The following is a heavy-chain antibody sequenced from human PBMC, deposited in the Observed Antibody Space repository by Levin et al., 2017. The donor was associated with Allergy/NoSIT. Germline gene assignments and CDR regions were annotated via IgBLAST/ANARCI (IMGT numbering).Heavy chain of an antibody. CDR1: GFTFSSYW. V-gene: IGHV3-74*01. Sequence: QAGGSLRLSCAASGFTFSSYWMHWVRQAPGKGLVWVSRINSDGSSTSYADSVKGRFTISRDNAKNTLYLQMNSLRAEDTAVYYCARWARVRDHYMDVWGKGTTVTVSS. D-gene: IGHD3-10*01. CDR3: ARWARVRDHYMDV. J-gene: IGHJ6*03. CDR2: INSDGSST.